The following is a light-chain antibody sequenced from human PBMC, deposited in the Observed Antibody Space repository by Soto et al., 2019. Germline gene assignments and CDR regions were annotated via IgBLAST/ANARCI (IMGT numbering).Light chain of an antibody. CDR1: QSVSSY. V-gene: IGKV3-11*01. Sequence: EIVLTQSPSTLSLSPGERATLSCRASQSVSSYLAWYQQKPGQAPRLLIYDASNRATGIPARFSGSGSWTDFTLTISSLEPEDLAVYYCQQYANWPKTFGQGTKVDIK. CDR2: DAS. CDR3: QQYANWPKT. J-gene: IGKJ1*01.